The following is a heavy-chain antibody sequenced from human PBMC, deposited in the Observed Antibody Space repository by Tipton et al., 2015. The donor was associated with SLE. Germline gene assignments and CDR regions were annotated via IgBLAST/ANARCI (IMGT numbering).Heavy chain of an antibody. V-gene: IGHV3-66*02. D-gene: IGHD2-2*01. CDR3: ASPYRPDCNSASCSHEYFHR. CDR2: IFSGGNT. CDR1: GFTFTIYS. J-gene: IGHJ1*01. Sequence: SLRLSCAASGFTFTIYSMNWVRQAPGKGLEWVSLIFSGGNTYYADSVKGRYTISRDNSKNTLDLQMESLRPEDTAIYYCASPYRPDCNSASCSHEYFHRWGQGTLVTVSS.